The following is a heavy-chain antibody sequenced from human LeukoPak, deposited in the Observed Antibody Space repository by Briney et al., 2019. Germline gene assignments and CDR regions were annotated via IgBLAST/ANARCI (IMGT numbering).Heavy chain of an antibody. J-gene: IGHJ3*02. Sequence: ASVKVSCKASGYTFTRYYMHWVRQAPGQGLEWMGWINPNSGGTNYAQKFQGRVTMTRDTSISTAYMELSRLRSDDTAVYYCARVREDYGDYPLEGAFDIWGQGTMVTVSS. CDR3: ARVREDYGDYPLEGAFDI. CDR2: INPNSGGT. CDR1: GYTFTRYY. D-gene: IGHD4-17*01. V-gene: IGHV1-2*02.